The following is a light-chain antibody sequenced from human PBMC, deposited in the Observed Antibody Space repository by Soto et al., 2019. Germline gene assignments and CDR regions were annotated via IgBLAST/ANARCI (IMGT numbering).Light chain of an antibody. CDR3: QQRSNGPPVT. J-gene: IGKJ5*01. CDR1: ENVRTF. V-gene: IGKV3-11*01. Sequence: EIVLTQSPSTLSLSTGERATLSCRASENVRTFVDWYQQKPGQAPRLLIYGASNRATGIPARFSGSGSGTDFTLTISSLEPEDFAVYYCQQRSNGPPVTFGQGTRLEIK. CDR2: GAS.